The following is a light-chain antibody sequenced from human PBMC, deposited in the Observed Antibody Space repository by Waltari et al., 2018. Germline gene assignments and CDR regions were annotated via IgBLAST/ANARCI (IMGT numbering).Light chain of an antibody. Sequence: QSALTPPASVSGSPGQSIPISCTGTRSDIGRYVYASWYQQHPGKAPKLLIYDVSNRPSGVSYRFSASKSGDTASLTISGLQAEDEADYYCSSFTGSGVLFGGGTKVTVL. CDR2: DVS. CDR3: SSFTGSGVL. V-gene: IGLV2-14*03. CDR1: RSDIGRYVY. J-gene: IGLJ2*01.